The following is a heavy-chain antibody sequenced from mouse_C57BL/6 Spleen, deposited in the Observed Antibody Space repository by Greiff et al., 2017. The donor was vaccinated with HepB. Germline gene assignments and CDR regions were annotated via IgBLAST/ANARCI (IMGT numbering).Heavy chain of an antibody. D-gene: IGHD2-2*01. CDR3: ARRDLYYGYDDYFDY. CDR1: GYSFTGYY. Sequence: EVKLMESGPELVKPGASVKISCKASGYSFTGYYMHWVKQSHGNILDWIGYIYPYNGVSSYNQKFKGKATLTVDKSSSTAYMELRSLTSEDSAFYYCARRDLYYGYDDYFDYWGQGTTLTVSS. CDR2: IYPYNGVS. V-gene: IGHV1-31*01. J-gene: IGHJ2*01.